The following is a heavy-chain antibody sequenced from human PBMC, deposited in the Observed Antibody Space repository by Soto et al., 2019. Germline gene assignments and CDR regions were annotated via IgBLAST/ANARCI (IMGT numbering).Heavy chain of an antibody. D-gene: IGHD4-4*01. Sequence: XSVKVCFSASGCPFSANQINWLRRAPGQGLEWMGRINPKSDDTNYAQKFQGRVTMTRDTSIDTAYLELTGLTSDDTATYYCARKHSLDYIRWGLDPWGQGTLVTVSS. J-gene: IGHJ5*02. V-gene: IGHV1-2*02. CDR2: INPKSDDT. CDR1: GCPFSANQ. CDR3: ARKHSLDYIRWGLDP.